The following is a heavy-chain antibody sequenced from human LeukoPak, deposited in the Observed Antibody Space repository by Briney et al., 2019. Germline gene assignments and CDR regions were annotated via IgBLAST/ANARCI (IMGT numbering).Heavy chain of an antibody. D-gene: IGHD4-17*01. Sequence: GGSLRLSCAASGFTFTSYWMTWVRHAPGKGLEWVSAISGSGGSTYYADSVKGRFTISRDNPKNTLYLQMNSLRGEDAAVYYCAKDICPVTLWYFDLGGRGTLVTVSS. J-gene: IGHJ2*01. V-gene: IGHV3-23*01. CDR1: GFTFTSYW. CDR3: AKDICPVTLWYFDL. CDR2: ISGSGGST.